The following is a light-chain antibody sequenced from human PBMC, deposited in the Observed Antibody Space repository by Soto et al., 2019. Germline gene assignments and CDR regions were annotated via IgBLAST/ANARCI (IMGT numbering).Light chain of an antibody. J-gene: IGKJ1*01. CDR2: GAS. CDR1: QSVSSN. Sequence: EIMMTQSPATLSVSPGERATLSCRASQSVSSNLAWYQQKPGQAPRLLIYGASTRATGIPARFSGSGSGTEFTLTISSLQSEDFAVYYCQQSWTFGQGTKVAIK. CDR3: QQSWT. V-gene: IGKV3-15*01.